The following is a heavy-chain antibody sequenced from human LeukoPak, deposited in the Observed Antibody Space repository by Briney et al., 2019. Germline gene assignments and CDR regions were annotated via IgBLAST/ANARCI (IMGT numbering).Heavy chain of an antibody. CDR2: INHSMDT. Sequence: SETLSLTCAVYGGSFSGYYWSWIRQPPGKGLEWIGEINHSMDTNYNPSLKSRVTISVDTSKNQFSLKLSSVTAADTAVYYCARGKRGKGLKTYYYDSSGYWPIDYWGQGTLVTVSS. V-gene: IGHV4-34*01. CDR3: ARGKRGKGLKTYYYDSSGYWPIDY. D-gene: IGHD3-22*01. J-gene: IGHJ4*02. CDR1: GGSFSGYY.